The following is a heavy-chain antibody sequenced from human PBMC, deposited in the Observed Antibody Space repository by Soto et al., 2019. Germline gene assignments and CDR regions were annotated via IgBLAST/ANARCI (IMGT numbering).Heavy chain of an antibody. J-gene: IGHJ4*02. D-gene: IGHD1-26*01. CDR2: ISYDGSNK. CDR1: GFTFSSYG. V-gene: IGHV3-30*18. Sequence: TGGSLRLSCAASGFTFSSYGMHWVRQAPGKGLEWVAVISYDGSNKYYADSVKGRFTISRDNSKNTLYLQMNSLRAEDTAVYYCAKDSGVGATYFDYWGQGTLVTVSS. CDR3: AKDSGVGATYFDY.